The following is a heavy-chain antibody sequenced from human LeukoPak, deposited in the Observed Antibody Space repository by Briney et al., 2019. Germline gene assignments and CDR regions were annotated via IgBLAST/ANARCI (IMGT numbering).Heavy chain of an antibody. CDR3: ARQMAPDKIGCNYGYESYIFDY. V-gene: IGHV5-51*01. CDR2: IYPGDSHT. Sequence: GESLKISCKGSGYSFTSYWVGWVRQMPGKGLEWMGIIYPGDSHTRYSPSFQGQVTISADKSISTAYLQWRSLKASDTAMYYCARQMAPDKIGCNYGYESYIFDYWGQGTLVTVST. J-gene: IGHJ4*02. CDR1: GYSFTSYW. D-gene: IGHD3-16*01.